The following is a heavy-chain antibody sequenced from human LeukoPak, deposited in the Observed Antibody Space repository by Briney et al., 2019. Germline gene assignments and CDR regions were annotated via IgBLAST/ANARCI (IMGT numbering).Heavy chain of an antibody. V-gene: IGHV4-59*01. J-gene: IGHJ5*02. CDR3: ARDLPVGNWFDP. Sequence: MSSETLSLTCTVSGGSISSYYWSWIRQPPGKGLEWIGYIYYSGSTNYNPSPKSRVTISVDTSKNQFSLKPSSVTAADTAVYYCARDLPVGNWFDPWGQGTLVTVSS. D-gene: IGHD5/OR15-5a*01. CDR2: IYYSGST. CDR1: GGSISSYY.